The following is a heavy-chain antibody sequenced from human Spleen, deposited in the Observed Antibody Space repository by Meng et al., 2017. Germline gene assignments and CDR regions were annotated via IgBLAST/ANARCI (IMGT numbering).Heavy chain of an antibody. Sequence: SVKVSCKASGGTFSSYTISWVRQAPGQGLEWMGRIIPILGIANYAQKFQGRVTITADKSTSTAYMELSSLRSEDTAVYYCASRNYDILTGPQGGAFDIWGQGRMVTVSS. V-gene: IGHV1-69*02. D-gene: IGHD3-9*01. CDR3: ASRNYDILTGPQGGAFDI. CDR1: GGTFSSYT. J-gene: IGHJ3*02. CDR2: IIPILGIA.